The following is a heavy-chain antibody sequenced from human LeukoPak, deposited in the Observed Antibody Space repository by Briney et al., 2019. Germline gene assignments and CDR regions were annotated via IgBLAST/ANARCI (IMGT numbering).Heavy chain of an antibody. D-gene: IGHD2-2*02. CDR3: GRDEEGPNTVDY. CDR2: ISSSGSGGNT. CDR1: GVTLSNYA. V-gene: IGHV3-23*01. Sequence: PGGSLRLSCVASGVTLSNYAMSWARQAPGKGLEWVSGISSSGSGGNTYYADSVKGRFTISRDNAKNTLYLQLNSLRADDTAVYYCGRDEEGPNTVDYWGQGTLVTVSS. J-gene: IGHJ4*02.